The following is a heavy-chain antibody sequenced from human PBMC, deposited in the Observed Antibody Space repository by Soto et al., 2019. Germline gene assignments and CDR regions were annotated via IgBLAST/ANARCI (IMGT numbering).Heavy chain of an antibody. V-gene: IGHV3-11*06. CDR3: ARSKVVNHYYYYGMDV. D-gene: IGHD2-2*01. Sequence: GGSLRLSCAASGFTFSDYYMSWIRQAPGKGLEWVSYISSSSSYTNYADSVKGRFTISRDNAKNSLYLQMNSLRAEDTAVYYCARSKVVNHYYYYGMDVWGQGTTVTVSS. CDR1: GFTFSDYY. J-gene: IGHJ6*02. CDR2: ISSSSSYT.